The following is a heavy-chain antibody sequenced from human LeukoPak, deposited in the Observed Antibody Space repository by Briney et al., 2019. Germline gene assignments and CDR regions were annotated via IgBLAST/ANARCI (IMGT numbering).Heavy chain of an antibody. J-gene: IGHJ6*03. Sequence: SETLSLTCSVSGVSLSPYYWSWIRQPPGKGLEWIGDIYYSGSTNYNPSLKSRVTISVDTSKNQLSLRLTSVTAADTAVYYCAREQRASERNYYYMDVWGKGTTVTISS. CDR3: AREQRASERNYYYMDV. CDR2: IYYSGST. CDR1: GVSLSPYY. V-gene: IGHV4-59*01. D-gene: IGHD6-25*01.